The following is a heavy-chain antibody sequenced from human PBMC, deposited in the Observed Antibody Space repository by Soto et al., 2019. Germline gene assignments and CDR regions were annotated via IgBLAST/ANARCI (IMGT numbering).Heavy chain of an antibody. CDR1: GGTFSSYS. D-gene: IGHD3-10*01. J-gene: IGHJ5*02. CDR2: IIPIFGTA. CDR3: ARDQVYMVRGDNWFDP. V-gene: IGHV1-69*13. Sequence: GASVKVSCEASGGTFSSYSISWVREAPGQGLEWMGGIIPIFGTANYAQKFQGRVTITADESTSTAYMELSSLRSEDTAVYYCARDQVYMVRGDNWFDPWGQGTLVTVSS.